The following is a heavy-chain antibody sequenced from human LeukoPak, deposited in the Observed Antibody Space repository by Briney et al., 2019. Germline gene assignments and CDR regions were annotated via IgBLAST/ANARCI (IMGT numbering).Heavy chain of an antibody. D-gene: IGHD4-11*01. J-gene: IGHJ6*02. Sequence: GGSLRLSCAASGFTFSSYAMHWVRQAPGKGLEWVAVISYDGSNKYYADSVKGRFTISRDNSKNTLYLQMNSLRAEDTAVYYCARGTVTTSAPPYYYYYGMDVWGQGTTVTVSS. CDR1: GFTFSSYA. V-gene: IGHV3-30*04. CDR2: ISYDGSNK. CDR3: ARGTVTTSAPPYYYYYGMDV.